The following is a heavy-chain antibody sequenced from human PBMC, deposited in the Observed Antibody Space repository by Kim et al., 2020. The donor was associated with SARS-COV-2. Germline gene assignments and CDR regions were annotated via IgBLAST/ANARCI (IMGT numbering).Heavy chain of an antibody. CDR3: ARAAFIMVRGVTITQRVGFDN. CDR2: INHSGST. V-gene: IGHV4-34*01. CDR1: GGSFSDYY. J-gene: IGHJ3*02. D-gene: IGHD3-10*01. Sequence: SETLSLTCAVYGGSFSDYYWSWIRQSPGKGLEWIGEINHSGSTNSNPSLKSRVTLSVEVSKNQFSLRLTSVTAADSAVYYCARAAFIMVRGVTITQRVGFDNW.